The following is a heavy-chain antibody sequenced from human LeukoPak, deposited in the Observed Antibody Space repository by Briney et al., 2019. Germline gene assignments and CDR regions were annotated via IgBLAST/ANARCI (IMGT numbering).Heavy chain of an antibody. CDR3: ARDRSREYYDILTGYYTYYYYMDV. V-gene: IGHV1-18*01. CDR1: GYTSTSYG. J-gene: IGHJ6*03. D-gene: IGHD3-9*01. Sequence: GASVKVSCKASGYTSTSYGISWVRQAPGQGLECMGWISAYNGNTNYAQKLQGRVTMTTDTSTSTAYMELRSLRSDDTAVYYCARDRSREYYDILTGYYTYYYYMDVWGKGTTVTVSS. CDR2: ISAYNGNT.